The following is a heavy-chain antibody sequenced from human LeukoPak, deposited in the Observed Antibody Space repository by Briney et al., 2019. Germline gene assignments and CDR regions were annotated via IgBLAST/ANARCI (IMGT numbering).Heavy chain of an antibody. Sequence: GGSLRLSCAASGFTFSSYGMHWVCQAPGKGLEWVAVISYDGSNKYYADSVKGRFTISRDNSKNTLYLQMNSLRAEDTAVYYCASKIHIVGATGFDYWGQGTLVTVSS. CDR3: ASKIHIVGATGFDY. CDR1: GFTFSSYG. D-gene: IGHD1-26*01. J-gene: IGHJ4*02. CDR2: ISYDGSNK. V-gene: IGHV3-30*03.